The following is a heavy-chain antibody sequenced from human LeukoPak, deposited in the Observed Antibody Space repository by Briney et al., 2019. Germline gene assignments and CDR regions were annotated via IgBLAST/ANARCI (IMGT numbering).Heavy chain of an antibody. D-gene: IGHD5-18*01. Sequence: ASVKVSCKASGGNLMNYAVSWVRQAPGQGLEWMGGIIPIFGTANYAQKFQGRVTITTDEASTTVFMELTSLTFEDTAVYFCARVQALGDDRGYSYGPFDHWGQGTQATVAS. J-gene: IGHJ4*02. CDR3: ARVQALGDDRGYSYGPFDH. CDR2: IIPIFGTA. CDR1: GGNLMNYA. V-gene: IGHV1-69*05.